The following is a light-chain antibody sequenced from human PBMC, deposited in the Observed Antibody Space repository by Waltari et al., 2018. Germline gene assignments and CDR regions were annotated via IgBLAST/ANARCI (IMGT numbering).Light chain of an antibody. V-gene: IGKV3-20*01. J-gene: IGKJ1*01. Sequence: EIVLTQSPDTLSLSPGERATLSCRASQSVSSSYLAWYQQKPGQAPRLLIYGASSRATGIPDRFSGSGSGTDFSLTISRVEPEDFAVYYCQQYGSSPPTFGQGTKVEIK. CDR2: GAS. CDR3: QQYGSSPPT. CDR1: QSVSSSY.